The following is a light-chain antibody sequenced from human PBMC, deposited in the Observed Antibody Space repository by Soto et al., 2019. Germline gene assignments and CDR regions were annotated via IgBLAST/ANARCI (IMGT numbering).Light chain of an antibody. CDR1: SSDVGGYNY. J-gene: IGLJ1*01. Sequence: QSALTQPPSASGSPGQSVAISCTGTSSDVGGYNYVSWYQQHSGKAPKLMIYEVSNRPSGVSNRFSGSKSGNTASLTISGLQAEDEADYYCSSYTSSSTLYVFGTGTKLTVL. CDR2: EVS. CDR3: SSYTSSSTLYV. V-gene: IGLV2-14*01.